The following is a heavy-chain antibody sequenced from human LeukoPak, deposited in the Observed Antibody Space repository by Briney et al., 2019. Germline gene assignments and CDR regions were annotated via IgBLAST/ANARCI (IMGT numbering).Heavy chain of an antibody. CDR1: GGSFSGYY. J-gene: IGHJ5*02. Sequence: SETLSLTCAVYGGSFSGYYWSWIRQPPGKGLEWIGEINHSGSTNYNPSLKSRVTTSVDTSKNQFSLKLSSVTAADTAVYYCARVSAAAGTSWFDPWGQGTLVTVSS. D-gene: IGHD6-13*01. CDR2: INHSGST. V-gene: IGHV4-34*01. CDR3: ARVSAAAGTSWFDP.